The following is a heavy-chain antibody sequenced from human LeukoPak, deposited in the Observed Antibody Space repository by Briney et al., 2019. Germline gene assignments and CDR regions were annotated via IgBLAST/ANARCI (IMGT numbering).Heavy chain of an antibody. J-gene: IGHJ5*02. CDR3: ARHDWFDP. Sequence: GGSLRLSWAVSGLTVSGDYMSWVRQAPGKGREWASVIYSGGSTYYADSVKGRFTISRDNSKNMLYLQMNSLRAEDTAVYYCARHDWFDPWGQGTLVTVSS. V-gene: IGHV3-53*01. CDR2: IYSGGST. D-gene: IGHD3-3*01. CDR1: GLTVSGDY.